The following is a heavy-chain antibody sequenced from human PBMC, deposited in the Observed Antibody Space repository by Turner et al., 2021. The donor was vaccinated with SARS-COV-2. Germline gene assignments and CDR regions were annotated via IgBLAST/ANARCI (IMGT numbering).Heavy chain of an antibody. CDR3: ARHWEVAAAAYLARFDP. D-gene: IGHD6-13*01. CDR1: GGSYSSSSYY. Sequence: QLHLQESGLGLVTPSETPSLTCPVPGGSYSSSSYYWGWIRQPPGKGLEWIGSIYYSESTYYNPSLKSRVTISVDTSKNQFSLKLTSVTAADTAVYFCARHWEVAAAAYLARFDPWGQGTLVTVSS. CDR2: IYYSEST. V-gene: IGHV4-39*01. J-gene: IGHJ5*02.